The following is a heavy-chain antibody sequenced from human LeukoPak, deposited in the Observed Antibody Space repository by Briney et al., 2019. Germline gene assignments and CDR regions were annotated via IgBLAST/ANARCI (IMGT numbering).Heavy chain of an antibody. Sequence: SETLSLTCTVSGGSISSYYWSWIRQPPGKGLEWIGYIYYSGTTNYNTSLKSRVTMSVDTAKNQFSLRLNSVTPADTAVYYCARAKGDYWGQGTLVTVSS. CDR1: GGSISSYY. CDR3: ARAKGDY. CDR2: IYYSGTT. V-gene: IGHV4-59*01. J-gene: IGHJ4*02.